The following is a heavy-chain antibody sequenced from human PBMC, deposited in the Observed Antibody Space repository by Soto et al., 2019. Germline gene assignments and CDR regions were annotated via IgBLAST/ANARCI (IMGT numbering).Heavy chain of an antibody. J-gene: IGHJ6*01. CDR1: RFTFSNAW. D-gene: IGHD3-9*01. Sequence: EVQLVESGGGLVKPGGSLRLSCAASRFTFSNAWMTWVRHTPGKGLEWVGRIKSKTEGGTTNYAAPVKGRFTISRDDSKNTLYLQMNSLKTEDTAVYYCAREPAVLRYFDSPGRYYGMDVW. CDR3: AREPAVLRYFDSPGRYYGMDV. CDR2: IKSKTEGGTT. V-gene: IGHV3-15*01.